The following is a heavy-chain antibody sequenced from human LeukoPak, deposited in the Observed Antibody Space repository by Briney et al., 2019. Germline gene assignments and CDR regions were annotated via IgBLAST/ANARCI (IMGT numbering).Heavy chain of an antibody. CDR1: GGSFSGYY. D-gene: IGHD3-22*01. J-gene: IGHJ4*02. CDR3: ARAQADGWLSNTDYYFDY. CDR2: INHSGST. Sequence: PSETLSLTCAVYGGSFSGYYWSWIRQPPGKGLEWIGEINHSGSTNYNPSLKSRVTISVDTSKNQFSLKLSSVTAADTAVYYCARAQADGWLSNTDYYFDYWGQGTLVTVSS. V-gene: IGHV4-34*01.